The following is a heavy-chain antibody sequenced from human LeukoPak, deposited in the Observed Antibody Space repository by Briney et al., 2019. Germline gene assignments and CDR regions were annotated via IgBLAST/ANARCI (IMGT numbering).Heavy chain of an antibody. CDR3: ARSIGYYYTMDV. CDR2: ISGSGRNV. D-gene: IGHD3-22*01. J-gene: IGHJ6*02. CDR1: GFTFSSYA. Sequence: GASLRLSCAASGFTFSSYAMSWVRQAPGRGLEWVSDISGSGRNVYYGDSVKGRFTISRDNAKNSLYLQMNNLRAEDTAVYYCARSIGYYYTMDVWGQGTTVTVSS. V-gene: IGHV3-48*03.